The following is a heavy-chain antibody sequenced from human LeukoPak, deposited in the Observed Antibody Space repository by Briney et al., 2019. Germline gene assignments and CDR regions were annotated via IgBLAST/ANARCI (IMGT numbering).Heavy chain of an antibody. CDR2: ISWNSGSI. V-gene: IGHV3-9*01. CDR3: AKDDYFDY. Sequence: GGSLRLSCAASGFTFSSYSMNWVRQAPGKGLEWVSGISWNSGSIGYADSVKGRFTISRDNAKNSLYLQMNSLRAEDTALYYCAKDDYFDYWGQGTLVTVSS. J-gene: IGHJ4*02. CDR1: GFTFSSYS.